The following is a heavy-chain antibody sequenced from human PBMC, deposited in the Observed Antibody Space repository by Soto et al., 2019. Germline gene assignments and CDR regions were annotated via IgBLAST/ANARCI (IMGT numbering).Heavy chain of an antibody. D-gene: IGHD2-15*01. CDR3: AKDYCSGGSCYSLYYYMDV. Sequence: QVQLVESGGGVVQPGRSLRLSCAASGFTFSSYGMHWVRQAPGKGLEWVAVISYDGSNKYYADSVKGRFTISRDNSKNTLYLQMNSLRAEDTAVYYCAKDYCSGGSCYSLYYYMDVWGQGTTVTVSS. V-gene: IGHV3-30*18. CDR1: GFTFSSYG. J-gene: IGHJ6*03. CDR2: ISYDGSNK.